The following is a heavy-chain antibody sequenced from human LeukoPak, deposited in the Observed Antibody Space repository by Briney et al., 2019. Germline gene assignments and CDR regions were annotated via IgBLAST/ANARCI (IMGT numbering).Heavy chain of an antibody. Sequence: SETLSLTCAVSGGSISSSNRWSWVRQPPGKGLEWIGEIYHSGSTNYNPSLKSRVTISVDKSKNQSSLKLSSVTAADTAVYHCAKKQQAGTGWNYMDVWGTGTTVTVSS. CDR2: IYHSGST. CDR1: GGSISSSNR. V-gene: IGHV4-4*02. CDR3: AKKQQAGTGWNYMDV. J-gene: IGHJ6*03. D-gene: IGHD1-1*01.